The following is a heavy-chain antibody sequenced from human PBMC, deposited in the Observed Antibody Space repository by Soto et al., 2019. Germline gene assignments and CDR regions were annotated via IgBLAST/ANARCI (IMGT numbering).Heavy chain of an antibody. J-gene: IGHJ6*02. CDR1: GYTFTSYY. V-gene: IGHV1-46*01. CDR2: INPSGGST. Sequence: ASVKVSCKASGYTFTSYYMHWVRQAPGQGLEWMGIINPSGGSTSYAQKFQGRVTMTRDTSTSTVYMELSSLRSEDTAVYYCARDHEPLLLLGYYGMDVWGQGTTVTVSS. CDR3: ARDHEPLLLLGYYGMDV. D-gene: IGHD3-16*01.